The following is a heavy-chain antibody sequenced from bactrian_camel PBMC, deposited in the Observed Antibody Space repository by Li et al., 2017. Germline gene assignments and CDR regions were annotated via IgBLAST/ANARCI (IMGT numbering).Heavy chain of an antibody. CDR3: ATGSWYARSWTAFEYNY. D-gene: IGHD6*01. J-gene: IGHJ4*01. V-gene: IGHV3S53*01. CDR1: GFTSNTCD. CDR2: IQFDDST. Sequence: QVQLVESGGGLVQPGGSLKLSCTVPGFTSNTCDVDWYRQAAGKQREWVSSIQFDDSTTYADAVKGRFTISKDAPKDTVYLQMNSLKSEDTALYYCATGSWYARSWTAFEYNYWGQGTQVTVS.